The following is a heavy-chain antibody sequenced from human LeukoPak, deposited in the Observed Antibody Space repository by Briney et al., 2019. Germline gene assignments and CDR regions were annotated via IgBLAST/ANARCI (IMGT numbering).Heavy chain of an antibody. CDR3: ARDRTYYGSGSQNWFDP. V-gene: IGHV4-59*01. J-gene: IGHJ5*02. D-gene: IGHD3-10*01. CDR2: IYYSGST. Sequence: KASETLSLTCTVSGGSISSYYWSWIRQPPGKGLEWIGYIYYSGSTNYNPSLKSRVTISVDTSKNQFSLKLSSVTAADTAVYYCARDRTYYGSGSQNWFDPWGQGTLVTVSS. CDR1: GGSISSYY.